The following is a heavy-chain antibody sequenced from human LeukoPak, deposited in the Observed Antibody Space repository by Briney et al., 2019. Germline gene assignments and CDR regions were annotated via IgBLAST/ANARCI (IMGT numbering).Heavy chain of an antibody. CDR1: GVSFSGYY. CDR3: ARGVTVAGTVLDWFDP. J-gene: IGHJ5*02. D-gene: IGHD6-19*01. CDR2: INHSGST. V-gene: IGHV4-34*01. Sequence: SETLSLTCAVYGVSFSGYYWSWIRQPPGKGLEWIGEINHSGSTNYNPSLKSRVTISVDTSKNQFSLKLSSVTAADTAVYYCARGVTVAGTVLDWFDPWGQGTLVTVSS.